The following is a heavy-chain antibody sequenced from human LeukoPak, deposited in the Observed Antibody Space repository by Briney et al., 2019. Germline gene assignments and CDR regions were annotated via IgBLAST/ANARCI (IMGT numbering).Heavy chain of an antibody. CDR2: INPNSGGT. V-gene: IGHV1-2*04. D-gene: IGHD3-22*01. CDR3: ARSYYYDSSGYPALGAFDI. CDR1: GFSFTGYY. J-gene: IGHJ3*02. Sequence: ASVKVSCQASGFSFTGYYMHWVRQAPGQGLEWMGWINPNSGGTNYAKNFQGWVTITRDTSASTAYMELSSLRSEDTAVYYCARSYYYDSSGYPALGAFDIWGQGTMVTVSS.